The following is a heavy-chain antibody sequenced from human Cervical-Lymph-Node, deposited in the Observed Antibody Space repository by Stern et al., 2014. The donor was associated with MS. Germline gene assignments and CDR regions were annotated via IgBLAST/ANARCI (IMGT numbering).Heavy chain of an antibody. CDR1: GGSIRSNNSY. CDR2: LYYSGIT. Sequence: QLQLQESGPGLVKPSQTLSLTCTVSGGSIRSNNSYWSWIRQPTGKGLEWIAYLYYSGITYYNPSLKSRVTLSVDTSTNQFSLRLSSVTAADTAVYYCARAHYGDYPFYYYGMDVWGQGTTVTVSS. CDR3: ARAHYGDYPFYYYGMDV. V-gene: IGHV4-30-4*01. D-gene: IGHD4-17*01. J-gene: IGHJ6*02.